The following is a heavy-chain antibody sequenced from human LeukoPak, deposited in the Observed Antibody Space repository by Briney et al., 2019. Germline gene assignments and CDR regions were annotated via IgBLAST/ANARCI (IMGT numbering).Heavy chain of an antibody. CDR2: INQDGGTT. Sequence: PGGSLRLSCAASGFSFSSLWMSWLDQAAGREAAGVDNINQDGGTTYHVACVKGRFTISRDNAKNSLSLQMSSLRAEDTAVYYCTKDRQGPNQYHMDVWGKGTTVTVSS. V-gene: IGHV3-7*01. CDR3: TKDRQGPNQYHMDV. CDR1: GFSFSSLW. J-gene: IGHJ6*03.